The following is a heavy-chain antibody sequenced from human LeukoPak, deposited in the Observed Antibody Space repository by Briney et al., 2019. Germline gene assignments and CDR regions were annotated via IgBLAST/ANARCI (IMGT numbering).Heavy chain of an antibody. CDR3: ARETDGYKGPYYFDY. CDR1: GGSISSGGYY. V-gene: IGHV4-31*03. CDR2: IYYSGST. J-gene: IGHJ4*02. D-gene: IGHD5-24*01. Sequence: PSETLSLTCTVSGGSISSGGYYWSWIRQHPGKGLEWIGYIYYSGSTYYNPSLKSRVTISVDTSKNQFSLKLSSVTAADTAVYYCARETDGYKGPYYFDYWGQGTLVTVSS.